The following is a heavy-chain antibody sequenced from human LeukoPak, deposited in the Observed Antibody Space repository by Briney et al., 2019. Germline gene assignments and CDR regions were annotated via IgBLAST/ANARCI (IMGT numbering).Heavy chain of an antibody. J-gene: IGHJ6*03. Sequence: PGGSLRLSCAASGFTFSSYAMHWVRQAPGKGLEWVAVISYDGSNKYYADSVKGRFTISRDNSKNTLYLQMNSLRAEDTAVYYCARNYVWRINYYYYYMDVWGKGTTVTVSS. CDR1: GFTFSSYA. V-gene: IGHV3-30*04. CDR2: ISYDGSNK. CDR3: ARNYVWRINYYYYYMDV. D-gene: IGHD3-16*01.